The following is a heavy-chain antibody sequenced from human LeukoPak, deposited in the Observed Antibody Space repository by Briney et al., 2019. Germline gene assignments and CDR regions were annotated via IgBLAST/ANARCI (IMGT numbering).Heavy chain of an antibody. Sequence: ASVKVSCKASGYTFTSYDINWVRQATGQGLEWMGWISAYDGNTNYAQKLQGRVTMTTDTSTSTAYMELRSLRSDDTAVYYCARALLGDGYKFAAPWGQGTLVTVSS. CDR3: ARALLGDGYKFAAP. V-gene: IGHV1-18*01. CDR1: GYTFTSYD. J-gene: IGHJ5*02. D-gene: IGHD5-24*01. CDR2: ISAYDGNT.